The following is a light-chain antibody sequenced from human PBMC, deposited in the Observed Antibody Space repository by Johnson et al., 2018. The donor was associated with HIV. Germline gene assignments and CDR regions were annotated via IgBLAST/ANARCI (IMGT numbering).Light chain of an antibody. CDR3: GTWDSSLSLYV. V-gene: IGLV1-51*01. J-gene: IGLJ1*01. CDR2: DNN. CDR1: SSNIGNNY. Sequence: QSVLTQPPSVSAAPGQKVTISCSGSSSNIGNNYVSWYQQLPGTAPKLLIYDNNKRPSGIPDRFSGSKSGTSATLDITGLQTGDEADYYCGTWDSSLSLYVFGTGTKVTVL.